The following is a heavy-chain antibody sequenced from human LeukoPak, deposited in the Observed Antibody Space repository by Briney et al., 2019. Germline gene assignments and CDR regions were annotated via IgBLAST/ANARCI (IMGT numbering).Heavy chain of an antibody. CDR2: IYHSGST. CDR3: ARHREYSRSSVDY. J-gene: IGHJ4*02. D-gene: IGHD6-6*01. V-gene: IGHV4-38-2*02. CDR1: GYSISSGYY. Sequence: SETLSLTCTVSGYSISSGYYWGWIRQPPGKGLEWIGSIYHSGSTYYNPSLKSRVTISVDTSKNQFSLKLRSVTAADTAVYYCARHREYSRSSVDYWGQGTLVTVSS.